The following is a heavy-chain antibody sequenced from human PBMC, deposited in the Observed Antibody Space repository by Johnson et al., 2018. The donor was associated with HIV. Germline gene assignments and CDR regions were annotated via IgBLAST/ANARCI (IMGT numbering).Heavy chain of an antibody. CDR2: ISYDGSNK. D-gene: IGHD2-2*01. J-gene: IGHJ3*02. Sequence: QVQLVESGGGVVQPGRSLRLSCAASGFTFSSYAIHWVRQAPGKGLEWVAVISYDGSNKYYADSVKGRFTISRDNSKNTLYLQMNSLRAEDTAVYYCASIVVVPAAQDNDAFDIWGQGTMVTVSS. CDR3: ASIVVVPAAQDNDAFDI. V-gene: IGHV3-30-3*01. CDR1: GFTFSSYA.